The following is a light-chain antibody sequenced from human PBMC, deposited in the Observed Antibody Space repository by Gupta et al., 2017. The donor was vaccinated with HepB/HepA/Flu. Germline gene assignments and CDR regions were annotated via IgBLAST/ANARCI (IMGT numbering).Light chain of an antibody. CDR3: QQDRSSLPT. CDR1: QSVSSSY. Sequence: EIVLTQSPGTLSLSPGERATLSCRASQSVSSSYLAWYQQKPGQAPRLLIYGASSRATGLPDRFSGSGSGTDFTLTISRLEPEDFAVYYCQQDRSSLPTFGQGTKLEIK. J-gene: IGKJ2*01. CDR2: GAS. V-gene: IGKV3-20*01.